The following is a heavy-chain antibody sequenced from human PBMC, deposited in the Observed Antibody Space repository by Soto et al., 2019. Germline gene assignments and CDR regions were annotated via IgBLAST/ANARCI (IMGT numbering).Heavy chain of an antibody. Sequence: PGGSLSLSCADSGFRFSSYSMSWVRPTPGKGLEWVAAITATGDRTYYADSVTGRFTISRDNSKKTHYLQMTSLRAEDTAMYYCATMNGYFEYWGQGTPVTVSS. V-gene: IGHV3-23*01. CDR2: ITATGDRT. D-gene: IGHD3-22*01. CDR1: GFRFSSYS. J-gene: IGHJ4*02. CDR3: ATMNGYFEY.